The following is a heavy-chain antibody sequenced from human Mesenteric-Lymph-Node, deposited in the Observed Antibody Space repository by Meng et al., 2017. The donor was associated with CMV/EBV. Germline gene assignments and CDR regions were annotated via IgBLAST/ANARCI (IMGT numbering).Heavy chain of an antibody. CDR3: AKGTIGAHDAMDV. Sequence: GESLKIPCAASGFIFSSCGMHWVRQAPGKGLEWVAFIRYDGSNKYYADSVKGRFTISRDNSKNTLYLQMNCLRAEDTAVYYCAKGTIGAHDAMDVWGQGTTVTVSS. CDR1: GFIFSSCG. J-gene: IGHJ6*02. V-gene: IGHV3-30*02. CDR2: IRYDGSNK. D-gene: IGHD3-10*01.